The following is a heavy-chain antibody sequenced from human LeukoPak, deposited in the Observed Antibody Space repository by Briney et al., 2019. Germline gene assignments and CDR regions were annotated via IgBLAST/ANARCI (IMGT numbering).Heavy chain of an antibody. J-gene: IGHJ4*02. CDR3: ARDPARDSSGYYAY. D-gene: IGHD3-22*01. V-gene: IGHV1-18*01. CDR1: GYTFTSYG. Sequence: ASVKVSCKASGYTFTSYGISWVRQAPGQGLEWMGWISAYNGNTNYAQKLQGRVTMTTDTSTSTAYMELRSLRSDDTAVYYCARDPARDSSGYYAYWGQGTLVTVSS. CDR2: ISAYNGNT.